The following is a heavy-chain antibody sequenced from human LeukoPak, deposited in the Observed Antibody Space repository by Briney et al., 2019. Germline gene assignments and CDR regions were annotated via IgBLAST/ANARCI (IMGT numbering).Heavy chain of an antibody. D-gene: IGHD4-11*01. CDR1: GGSISSSDYY. CDR3: ARLSLYSNYVEDY. J-gene: IGHJ4*02. CDR2: IYYSGIP. Sequence: SETPSLTCIVSGGSISSSDYYWGWIRQPPGKGLEWIGSIYYSGIPYYNPSLKSRVTIFVDTSKNQFSLKLSSVTAADTAVYYCARLSLYSNYVEDYWGQGTLVTVSS. V-gene: IGHV4-39*01.